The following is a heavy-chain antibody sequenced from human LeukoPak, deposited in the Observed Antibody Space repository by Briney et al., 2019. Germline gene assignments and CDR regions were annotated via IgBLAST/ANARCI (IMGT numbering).Heavy chain of an antibody. CDR3: ARGDSWFDP. D-gene: IGHD2-21*01. Sequence: PSETLSLTCSVSGASISSQYWTWIRQPQGKGLEWIGYIYTSGSTNYNPSLKSRVTISVDTSKNQFSLKLSSVTAADTAVYYCARGDSWFDPWGQGTLVTVSS. V-gene: IGHV4-4*09. J-gene: IGHJ5*02. CDR1: GASISSQY. CDR2: IYTSGST.